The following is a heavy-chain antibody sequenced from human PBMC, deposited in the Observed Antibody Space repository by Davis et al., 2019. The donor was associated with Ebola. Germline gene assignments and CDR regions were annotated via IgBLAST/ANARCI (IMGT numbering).Heavy chain of an antibody. V-gene: IGHV3-30-3*01. D-gene: IGHD3-3*01. Sequence: GESLKISCAVSGFNFDEYAMHWVRQAPGKGLEWVAVISYDGSNKYYADSVKGRFTISRDNSKNTLYLQMNSLRAEDTAVYYCARDGGSSLLRFLERLPSGYYGMDVWGQGTTVTVSS. CDR1: GFNFDEYA. CDR2: ISYDGSNK. J-gene: IGHJ6*02. CDR3: ARDGGSSLLRFLERLPSGYYGMDV.